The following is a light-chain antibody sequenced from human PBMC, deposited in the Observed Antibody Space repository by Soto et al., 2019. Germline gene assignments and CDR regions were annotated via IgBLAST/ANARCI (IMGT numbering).Light chain of an antibody. CDR2: AAS. J-gene: IGKJ1*01. CDR3: QQYSSSPWT. CDR1: QSVSSSY. Sequence: EIVLTQSPGTLSLSPGERATLSCRASQSVSSSYLAWYQQKPGQAPRLLIYAASSMATGIPDRFSGSGSGTDFTLTISRLEPEDFAVYYCQQYSSSPWTFGQGTKVEIK. V-gene: IGKV3-20*01.